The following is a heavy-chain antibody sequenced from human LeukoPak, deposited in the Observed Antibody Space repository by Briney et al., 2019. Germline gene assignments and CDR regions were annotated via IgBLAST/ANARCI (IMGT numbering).Heavy chain of an antibody. V-gene: IGHV4-31*03. CDR1: GGSISSGGYY. D-gene: IGHD4-11*01. CDR3: ARVVLTTVELRFDY. Sequence: SQTLSLTRTVSGGSISSGGYYWSWIRQHPGKGLEWIGYIYYSGSTDYNPSLKSRVTISVDTSKNQFSLKLSSVTAADTAVYYCARVVLTTVELRFDYWGQGTLVTVSS. CDR2: IYYSGST. J-gene: IGHJ4*02.